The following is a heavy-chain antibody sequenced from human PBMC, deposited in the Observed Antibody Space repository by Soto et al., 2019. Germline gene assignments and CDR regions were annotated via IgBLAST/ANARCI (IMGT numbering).Heavy chain of an antibody. Sequence: QVQLVQSGAEVKKPGSSVKVSCKASGGTFSSYTISWVRQAPGQGLEWMGRIIPILGIANYAQKFQGRVTIHAEKSTGTDYMELSSLRSEDTAVYYCARDYYDSSGYYYGDDYYYGMDVWGQGTTVTVSS. D-gene: IGHD3-22*01. J-gene: IGHJ6*02. V-gene: IGHV1-69*08. CDR1: GGTFSSYT. CDR2: IIPILGIA. CDR3: ARDYYDSSGYYYGDDYYYGMDV.